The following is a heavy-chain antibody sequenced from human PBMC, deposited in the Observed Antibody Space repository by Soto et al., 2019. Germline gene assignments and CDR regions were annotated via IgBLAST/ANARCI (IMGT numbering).Heavy chain of an antibody. J-gene: IGHJ6*02. CDR3: VKDEGIEAMDV. CDR2: ITYSGSYV. V-gene: IGHV3-21*01. D-gene: IGHD3-3*02. Sequence: EVQLVESGGGLVKPGGSLRLSCVTSGFTFSRNTMNWVRQAPGKGLEWVASITYSGSYVYYADSVKGRFSASRDNANNSLSLQMNSLRPDDTAVYFCVKDEGIEAMDVWGQGTTVSVSS. CDR1: GFTFSRNT.